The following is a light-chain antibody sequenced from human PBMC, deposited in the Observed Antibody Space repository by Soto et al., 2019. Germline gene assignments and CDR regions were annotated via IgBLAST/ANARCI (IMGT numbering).Light chain of an antibody. V-gene: IGKV1-5*03. CDR1: QNIDNC. Sequence: DIQMTQSPSTLSASVGDRVTITCRASQNIDNCLAWYQHKPGKAPKVLIYKASTLESGVPSRFSGSESGTEFTLTISSLQPDDFATYYCQQYNSYPRTFGQGTTAEIK. CDR2: KAS. J-gene: IGKJ2*01. CDR3: QQYNSYPRT.